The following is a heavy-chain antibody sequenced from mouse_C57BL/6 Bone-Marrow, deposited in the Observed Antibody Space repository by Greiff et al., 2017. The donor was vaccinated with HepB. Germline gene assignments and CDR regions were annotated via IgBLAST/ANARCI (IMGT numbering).Heavy chain of an antibody. CDR2: IDPANGNT. V-gene: IGHV14-3*01. CDR3: ARPIYYGNYKDYAMDY. J-gene: IGHJ4*01. Sequence: EVQLQQSVAELVRPGASVKLSCTASGFNIKNTYMHWVKQRPEQGLEWIGRIDPANGNTKYAPKFQGKATITADTSSNTAYLQLSSLTSEDTAIYYGARPIYYGNYKDYAMDYWGQGTSVTVSS. CDR1: GFNIKNTY. D-gene: IGHD2-1*01.